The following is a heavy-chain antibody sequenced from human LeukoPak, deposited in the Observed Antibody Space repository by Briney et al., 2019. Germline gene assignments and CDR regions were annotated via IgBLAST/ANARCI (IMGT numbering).Heavy chain of an antibody. V-gene: IGHV4-59*01. CDR2: IYYSGST. D-gene: IGHD3-22*01. Sequence: SETLSLTCTVSGGSISSYYWSWIRQPPGKGLEWIGYIYYSGSTNYNPSLKSRVTISVDTSKNQFSLKLSSVTAADTAVYYCASGGYYDSSGYDPSAEYFQHWGQGTLVTVSS. CDR3: ASGGYYDSSGYDPSAEYFQH. J-gene: IGHJ1*01. CDR1: GGSISSYY.